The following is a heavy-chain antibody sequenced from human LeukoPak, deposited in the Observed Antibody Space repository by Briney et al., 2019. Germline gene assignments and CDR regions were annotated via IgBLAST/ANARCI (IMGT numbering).Heavy chain of an antibody. J-gene: IGHJ4*02. CDR2: ISGSGGST. D-gene: IGHD7-27*01. Sequence: PGGSLRLSCAASGFTFSSYAMSWVRQAPGKGLEWVSAISGSGGSTYYADSVKGRFTISRDNSKNTLYLQMNSLRAEDTAVYYCAKDQTGGPLTYYFDYWGQGTLVTVSS. CDR1: GFTFSSYA. V-gene: IGHV3-23*01. CDR3: AKDQTGGPLTYYFDY.